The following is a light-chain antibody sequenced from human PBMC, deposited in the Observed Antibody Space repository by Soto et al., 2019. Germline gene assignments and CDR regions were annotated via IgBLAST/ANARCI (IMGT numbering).Light chain of an antibody. CDR1: TSNIGAPYD. V-gene: IGLV1-40*01. CDR2: GDN. CDR3: QSNDISVHHLL. J-gene: IGLJ1*01. Sequence: QSVLTQPPSGSGAPEQRVSISCTGSTSNIGAPYDVHWYQHLPGTAPKLLIYGDNNRPSGVPDRFSGAKSGTSASLAITRLQAEDEADYYCQSNDISVHHLLFGTGTKVTVL.